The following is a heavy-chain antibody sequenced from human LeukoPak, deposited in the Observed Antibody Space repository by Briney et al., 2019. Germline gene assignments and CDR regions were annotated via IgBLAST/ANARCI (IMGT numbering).Heavy chain of an antibody. CDR1: GFIFSLYC. Sequence: GGSLRLSCAASGFIFSLYCMHWVRQAPGKGLEWVSVIYSGGSTYYADSVKGRFTISRDNSKNTLYLQMNSLRAEDTAVYYCARGQNVPAWGQGTLVTVSS. V-gene: IGHV3-53*01. CDR2: IYSGGST. CDR3: ARGQNVPA. D-gene: IGHD1-1*01. J-gene: IGHJ4*02.